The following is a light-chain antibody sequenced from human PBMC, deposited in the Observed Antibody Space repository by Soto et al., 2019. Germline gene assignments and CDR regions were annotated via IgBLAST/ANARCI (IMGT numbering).Light chain of an antibody. Sequence: DIQITQSPSTLSASVGDRVTITCRASQSVSAWLAWYQQKPGKAPKFLMYDVSTLESGVPLRFSGSGSGTEFTLTINSLQPDDFATYYCQQFNNYPLTFGGGTKVDIK. CDR3: QQFNNYPLT. CDR1: QSVSAW. V-gene: IGKV1-5*01. CDR2: DVS. J-gene: IGKJ4*01.